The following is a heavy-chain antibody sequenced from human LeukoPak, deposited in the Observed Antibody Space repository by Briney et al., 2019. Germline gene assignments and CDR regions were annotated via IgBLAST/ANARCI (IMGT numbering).Heavy chain of an antibody. CDR1: GFTFSSYG. CDR3: AKTSLSDPSGHYYYMDV. J-gene: IGHJ6*03. D-gene: IGHD3-3*01. CDR2: IRFDGTSE. Sequence: GGSLRLSCAASGFTFSSYGMSWVRQAPGKGLEWVAFIRFDGTSEFYADSVKARFTISRDNSQNTVSLQLNNLRIEDTALYYCAKTSLSDPSGHYYYMDVWGKGTTVTVSS. V-gene: IGHV3-30*02.